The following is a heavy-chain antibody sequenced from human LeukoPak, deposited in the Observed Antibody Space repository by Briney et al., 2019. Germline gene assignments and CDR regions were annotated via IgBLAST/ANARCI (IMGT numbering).Heavy chain of an antibody. CDR3: AGGSYSFLYFDY. Sequence: PSETLSLTCTVSGGSISSYYWSWIRQPPGKGLEGIGYIYYSGSTNYNPSLKSRVTISVDTSKNQFSLKLSSVTAADTAVYYCAGGSYSFLYFDYWGQGTLVTVSS. CDR1: GGSISSYY. J-gene: IGHJ4*02. V-gene: IGHV4-59*01. D-gene: IGHD1-26*01. CDR2: IYYSGST.